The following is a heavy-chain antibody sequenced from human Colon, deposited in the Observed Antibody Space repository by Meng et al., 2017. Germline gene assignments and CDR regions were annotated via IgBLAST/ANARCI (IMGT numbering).Heavy chain of an antibody. D-gene: IGHD1-26*01. CDR1: GDSISSSNYY. Sequence: QLQLQESGPGRGKPAESRSRTGTVSGDSISSSNYYWGWIRQPPGKGLEWIGSIYYGGNTYYNPSLKSRVTISVDTSKTQFSLKLSSVTAADTAVYYCARHRDGGSYPLDYWGQGTLVTVSS. V-gene: IGHV4-39*01. J-gene: IGHJ4*02. CDR3: ARHRDGGSYPLDY. CDR2: IYYGGNT.